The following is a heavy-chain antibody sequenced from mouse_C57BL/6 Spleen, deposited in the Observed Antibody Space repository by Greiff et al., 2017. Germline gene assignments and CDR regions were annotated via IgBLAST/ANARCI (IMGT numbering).Heavy chain of an antibody. CDR2: IPPNSGST. D-gene: IGHD1-1*01. Sequence: QVQLQQPGAELVKPGASVKLSCKASGYTFTSYWMHWVKQRPGQGLEWIGMIPPNSGSTNYNEKFKSKATLTVDKSSSTAYMQLSSLTSEDSAVYYCARHYYGSSPYAMDYWGQGTSVTVSS. CDR3: ARHYYGSSPYAMDY. V-gene: IGHV1-64*01. J-gene: IGHJ4*01. CDR1: GYTFTSYW.